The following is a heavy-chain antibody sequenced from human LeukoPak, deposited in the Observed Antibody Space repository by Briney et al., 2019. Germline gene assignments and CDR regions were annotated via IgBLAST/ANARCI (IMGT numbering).Heavy chain of an antibody. CDR1: GGTFSSYA. CDR3: ASTTTGYDFWSGNDAFDI. V-gene: IGHV1-69*13. D-gene: IGHD3-3*01. Sequence: SVKVSCKASGGTFSSYAISWVRQAPGQGLEWMGGIIPIFGTANYAQKFQGRVTITADESTSTAYMELCSLRSEDTAVYYCASTTTGYDFWSGNDAFDIWGQGTMVTVSS. CDR2: IIPIFGTA. J-gene: IGHJ3*02.